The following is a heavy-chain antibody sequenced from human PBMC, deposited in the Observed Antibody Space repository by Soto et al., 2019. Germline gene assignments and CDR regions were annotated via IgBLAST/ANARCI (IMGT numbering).Heavy chain of an antibody. CDR3: ARKDYYYGMDV. Sequence: PSETLSLTCTVSGGSISSSSYYWGWIRQPPGKGLEWIGSIYYSGSTYYNPSLKSRVTISVDTSKNQFSLKLSSVTAADTAVYYCARKDYYYGMDVWGQGXTVTVSS. J-gene: IGHJ6*02. CDR2: IYYSGST. CDR1: GGSISSSSYY. V-gene: IGHV4-39*01.